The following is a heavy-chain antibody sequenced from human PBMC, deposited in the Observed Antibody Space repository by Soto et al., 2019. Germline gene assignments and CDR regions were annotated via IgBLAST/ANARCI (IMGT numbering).Heavy chain of an antibody. V-gene: IGHV1-69*13. CDR2: IIPITATA. D-gene: IGHD2-2*01. CDR1: GGTFGSYA. Sequence: ASVKVSCKASGGTFGSYAISWVRQAPGQGLEWMGGIIPITATANYAQKFQGRATITADESTSTASMQLSSLRSEDTAVYYCARSQGSSTSLEIYYYYYYGMDVWGQGTTVTVSS. J-gene: IGHJ6*02. CDR3: ARSQGSSTSLEIYYYYYYGMDV.